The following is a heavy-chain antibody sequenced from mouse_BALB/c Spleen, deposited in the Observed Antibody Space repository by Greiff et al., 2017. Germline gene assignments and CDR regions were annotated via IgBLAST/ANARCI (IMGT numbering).Heavy chain of an antibody. CDR1: GFTFSSFG. D-gene: IGHD3-2*02. J-gene: IGHJ2*01. CDR2: ISSGSSTI. V-gene: IGHV5-17*02. CDR3: ARGAGEAMDD. Sequence: DVKLVESGGGLVQPGGSRKLSCAASGFTFSSFGMHWVRQAPEKGLEWVAYISSGSSTIYYADTVKGRFTISRDNPKNTLFLQMTSLRSEDTAMYYCARGAGEAMDDWGQGTTLTVSS.